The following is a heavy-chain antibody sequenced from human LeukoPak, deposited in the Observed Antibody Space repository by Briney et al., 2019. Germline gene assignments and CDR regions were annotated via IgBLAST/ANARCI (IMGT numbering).Heavy chain of an antibody. CDR3: AVPGDPEPSVYYFDY. CDR2: ISYDGSNK. CDR1: GFTFSSYA. D-gene: IGHD3-10*01. Sequence: PGGSLRLSCAASGFTFSSYAMNWVRQAPGKGLEWVAVISYDGSNKYYADSVKGRFTISRDNSKNTLYLQMNSLRAEDTAVYYCAVPGDPEPSVYYFDYWGQGTLVTVSS. J-gene: IGHJ4*02. V-gene: IGHV3-30*01.